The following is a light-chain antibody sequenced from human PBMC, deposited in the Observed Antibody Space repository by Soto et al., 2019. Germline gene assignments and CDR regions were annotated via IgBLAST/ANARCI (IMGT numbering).Light chain of an antibody. CDR3: QQYYSYPWT. J-gene: IGKJ1*01. Sequence: AIRMIQSPSSFSASTGDRVTITCRASQGISSYLAWYQQKPGKAPKLLIYAASTLQSGVPSRFSGSGSGTDFTLTISCLQSEDFATYYCQQYYSYPWTFGQGTKV. CDR2: AAS. CDR1: QGISSY. V-gene: IGKV1-8*01.